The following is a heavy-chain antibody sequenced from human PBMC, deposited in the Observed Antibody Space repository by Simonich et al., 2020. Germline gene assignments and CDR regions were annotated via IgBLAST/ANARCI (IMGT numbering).Heavy chain of an antibody. V-gene: IGHV4-59*08. CDR1: GGSISSYY. CDR2: IYYRGST. D-gene: IGHD1-26*01. CDR3: ARSLGYYYYYYGMDV. Sequence: QVQLQESGPGLVKPSETLSLTCTVSGGSISSYYWSWIRQPPGKGLEWIGYIYYRGSTNYNPSPKSRVTISVDTSKNQFSLKLSSVTAADTAVYYCARSLGYYYYYYGMDVWGQGTTVTVSS. J-gene: IGHJ6*02.